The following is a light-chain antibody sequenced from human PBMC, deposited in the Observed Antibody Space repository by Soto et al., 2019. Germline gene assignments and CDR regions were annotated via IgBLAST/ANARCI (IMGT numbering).Light chain of an antibody. J-gene: IGKJ1*01. CDR3: QQYNAWPRT. Sequence: EIVLTQSPATLSSFPGDRVTLSCRASQYINTRLAWYQHRPGQAPRLLIYQTSIRAAGIPARFSASGSGTDFTLTISDVQPEDFAVYYCQQYNAWPRTFGQGTKVDIK. CDR2: QTS. V-gene: IGKV3-11*01. CDR1: QYINTR.